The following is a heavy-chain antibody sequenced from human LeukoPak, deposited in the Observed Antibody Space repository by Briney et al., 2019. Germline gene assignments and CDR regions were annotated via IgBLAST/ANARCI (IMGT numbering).Heavy chain of an antibody. Sequence: ASVKVSCKVSGYTLTELSMHWVRQAPGKGLEWMGGFDPEDGETIYAQKFQGRVTMTEDTSTDTAYMELSSLRSEDTAVYYCATAPTVVTQGDYWGQGTLVTVSP. CDR3: ATAPTVVTQGDY. J-gene: IGHJ4*02. D-gene: IGHD4-23*01. CDR1: GYTLTELS. V-gene: IGHV1-24*01. CDR2: FDPEDGET.